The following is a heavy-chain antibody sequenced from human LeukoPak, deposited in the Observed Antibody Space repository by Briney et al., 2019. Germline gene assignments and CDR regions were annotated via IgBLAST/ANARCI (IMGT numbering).Heavy chain of an antibody. J-gene: IGHJ3*02. CDR2: ISYDGSNK. D-gene: IGHD6-13*01. Sequence: GGSLRLSCAASGFTFSSYGMHWVRQAPGKGLEWVAVISYDGSNKYYADSVKGRFTISRDNSKNTLYLQMNSLRAEDTAVYYCAKIAPSDSSSLDVNAFDIWGQGTMVTVSS. V-gene: IGHV3-30*18. CDR1: GFTFSSYG. CDR3: AKIAPSDSSSLDVNAFDI.